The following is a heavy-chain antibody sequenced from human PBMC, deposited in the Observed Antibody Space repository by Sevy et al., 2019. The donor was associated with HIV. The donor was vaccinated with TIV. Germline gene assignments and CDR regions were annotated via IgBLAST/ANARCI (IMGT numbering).Heavy chain of an antibody. D-gene: IGHD6-19*01. CDR1: GFTFSSYA. V-gene: IGHV3-30-3*01. CDR3: ARGVDSSGWYIMNYFDY. CDR2: ISYDGSNK. J-gene: IGHJ4*02. Sequence: GGCLRLSCAASGFTFSSYAMHWVRQAPGKGLEWVAVISYDGSNKYYADSVKGRFTISRDNSKNTLYLQMNSLRAEDTAVYYCARGVDSSGWYIMNYFDYWGQGTLVTVSS.